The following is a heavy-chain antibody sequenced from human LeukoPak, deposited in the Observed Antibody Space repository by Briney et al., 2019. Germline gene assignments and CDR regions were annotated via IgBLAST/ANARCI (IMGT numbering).Heavy chain of an antibody. CDR3: ARRIEKTAMVDY. CDR2: INQSGST. J-gene: IGHJ4*02. Sequence: SETLSLTCAVYGGAFSGYYWSWIRQRPGKGVEWIGEINQSGSTNYNPSLKSRVTISVDTSVNQFSLKLTSVTAADTAVFYCARRIEKTAMVDYWGQGTLVTVSS. D-gene: IGHD5-18*01. CDR1: GGAFSGYY. V-gene: IGHV4-34*01.